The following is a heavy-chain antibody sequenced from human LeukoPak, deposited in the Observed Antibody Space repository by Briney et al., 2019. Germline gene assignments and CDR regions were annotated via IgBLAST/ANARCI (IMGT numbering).Heavy chain of an antibody. J-gene: IGHJ2*01. CDR1: GYTFTSYG. D-gene: IGHD6-13*01. CDR3: VRDGYVDL. CDR2: ISPYNGNA. V-gene: IGHV1-18*01. Sequence: ASVKVSCKASGYTFTSYGLAWVRQAPGQGLEWIGWISPYNGNADYAQDLQGRVTMTTDTSTSTAYMELRSLRSDDTGVYYCVRDGYVDLWGRGTLVTVPS.